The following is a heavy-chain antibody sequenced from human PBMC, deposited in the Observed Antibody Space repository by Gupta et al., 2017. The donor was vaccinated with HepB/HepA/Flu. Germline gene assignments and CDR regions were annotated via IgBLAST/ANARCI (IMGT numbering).Heavy chain of an antibody. CDR3: AKSLYPYDYVFDY. Sequence: EVQLLESGGGLVQPGGSLRLSCAASGFIFSTYGMTWVRQAPGKGLEWVSRISSSGGSTYYADSVRGRFTMSRDSSKNTIFLEMNSLRADDTALYYCAKSLYPYDYVFDYWGQGTLVTVSS. D-gene: IGHD3-16*01. CDR1: GFIFSTYG. CDR2: ISSSGGST. J-gene: IGHJ4*02. V-gene: IGHV3-23*01.